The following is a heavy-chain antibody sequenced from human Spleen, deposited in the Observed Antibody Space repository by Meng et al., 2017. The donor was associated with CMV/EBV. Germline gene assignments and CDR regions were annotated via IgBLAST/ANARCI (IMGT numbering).Heavy chain of an antibody. V-gene: IGHV5-51*01. CDR2: IYPGDSNT. Sequence: GGSLRLSCEGFGYEFGNYWIAWVRQIPGKGLEYMGIIYPGDSNTKYSPSFQGQVTISADRSINTAYLQWSSLKASDTAMYYCARRGSTTFDYWGQGTLVTVSS. CDR3: ARRGSTTFDY. CDR1: GYEFGNYW. J-gene: IGHJ4*02. D-gene: IGHD1-26*01.